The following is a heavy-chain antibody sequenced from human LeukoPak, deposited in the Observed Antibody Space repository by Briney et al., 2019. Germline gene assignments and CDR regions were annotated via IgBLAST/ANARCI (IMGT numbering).Heavy chain of an antibody. CDR2: MNPNSGNT. CDR1: GYTFTSYD. CDR3: ATILGYCSSTSCARDYYYYGMDV. D-gene: IGHD2-2*01. V-gene: IGHV1-8*01. Sequence: ASVQVSCKASGYTFTSYDINCVRQATGQGLEWMGWMNPNSGNTGCAQKFQGRVTVTRNTSISTAYMELSSLRSEDTAVYYCATILGYCSSTSCARDYYYYGMDVWGQGTTVTVSS. J-gene: IGHJ6*02.